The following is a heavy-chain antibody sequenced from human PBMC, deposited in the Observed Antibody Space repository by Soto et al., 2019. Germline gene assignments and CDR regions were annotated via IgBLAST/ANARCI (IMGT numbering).Heavy chain of an antibody. V-gene: IGHV1-69*13. CDR3: AHITVVTTVTTWLDY. Sequence: SVKVSCKASGGTFSSYAISWVRQATGQGLEWMGGIIPIFGTANYAQKFQGRVTITADESASTAYMELSSLRSEDTAVYYCAHITVVTTVTTWLDYWGQGTLVTVSS. CDR2: IIPIFGTA. CDR1: GGTFSSYA. D-gene: IGHD4-17*01. J-gene: IGHJ4*02.